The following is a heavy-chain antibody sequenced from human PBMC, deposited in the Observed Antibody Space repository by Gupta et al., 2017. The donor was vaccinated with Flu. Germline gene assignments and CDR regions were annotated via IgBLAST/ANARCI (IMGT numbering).Heavy chain of an antibody. J-gene: IGHJ4*02. CDR3: ARDSGGFYIDY. V-gene: IGHV1-18*01. CDR2: IGPYNGNS. D-gene: IGHD1-26*01. Sequence: RKAPGQGLEWMGWIGPYNGNSVYAERFQDRVTMTADTTDTSTIIIYMELRSRTSEDTAVVYCARDSGGFYIDYWGQGTQVTVSS.